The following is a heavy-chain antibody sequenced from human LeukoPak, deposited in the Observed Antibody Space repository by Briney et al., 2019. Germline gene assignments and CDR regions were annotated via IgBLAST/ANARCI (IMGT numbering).Heavy chain of an antibody. CDR2: ISSSTSYI. J-gene: IGHJ4*02. CDR1: GFTFSSYS. CDR3: AKPRGGYSGDY. Sequence: SGGSLRLSCAASGFTFSSYSMNWIRQAPGKGLEWVSSISSSTSYIYYADSVKGRFTISKDNAKNSLYLQMNSLRAEDTAVYYCAKPRGGYSGDYWGQGTLVTVSS. V-gene: IGHV3-21*01. D-gene: IGHD1-26*01.